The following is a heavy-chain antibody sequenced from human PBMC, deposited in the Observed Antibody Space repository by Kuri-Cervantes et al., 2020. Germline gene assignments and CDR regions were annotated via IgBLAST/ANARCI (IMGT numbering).Heavy chain of an antibody. CDR1: GGSISSYY. CDR3: ARAGAGDCSSTSCIDY. J-gene: IGHJ4*02. D-gene: IGHD2-2*01. V-gene: IGHV4-59*01. CDR2: IYYSGST. Sequence: GSLRLSCTVSGGSISSYYWSWIRQPPGKGLEWIGYIYYSGSTNYNPSLKSRVTISVDTSKKQFSLKLNSVTAADTAVYYCARAGAGDCSSTSCIDYWGQGTLVTVSS.